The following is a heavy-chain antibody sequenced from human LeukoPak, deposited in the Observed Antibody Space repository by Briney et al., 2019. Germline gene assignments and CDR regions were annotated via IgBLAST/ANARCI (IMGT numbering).Heavy chain of an antibody. D-gene: IGHD6-13*01. Sequence: GGSLRLSCAASGFTFGSYAMHWVRQAPGKGLEWVAVISYDGSNKYYADSVKGRFTISRDNSKNTLFLQMNSLRGEDTAIYYCAKVGDSWDFDYWGQGTLVTVSS. CDR2: ISYDGSNK. V-gene: IGHV3-30*04. CDR3: AKVGDSWDFDY. J-gene: IGHJ4*02. CDR1: GFTFGSYA.